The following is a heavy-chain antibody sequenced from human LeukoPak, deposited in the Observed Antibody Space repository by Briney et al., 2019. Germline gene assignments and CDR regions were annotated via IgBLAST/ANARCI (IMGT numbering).Heavy chain of an antibody. CDR3: ARRYYYGSGSPMGY. V-gene: IGHV4-34*01. D-gene: IGHD3-10*01. Sequence: SETLSLTCAVYGGSFSGYYWSWIRQPPGKGLEWIGEINHSGSANYNPSLKSRVTISVDTSKNQFPLKLSSVTAADTAVYYCARRYYYGSGSPMGYWGQGTLVTVSS. CDR2: INHSGSA. J-gene: IGHJ4*02. CDR1: GGSFSGYY.